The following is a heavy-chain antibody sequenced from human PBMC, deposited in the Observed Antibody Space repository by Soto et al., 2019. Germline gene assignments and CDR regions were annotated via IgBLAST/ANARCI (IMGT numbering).Heavy chain of an antibody. CDR3: AGGLDDFWSGYSVSRYFDY. J-gene: IGHJ4*02. CDR2: INHSGST. D-gene: IGHD3-3*01. Sequence: SETLSLTCAVYGGSFSGYYWSWIRQPPGKGLEWIGEINHSGSTNYNPSLKSRVTISVDTSKNQFSLKLSSVTAADTAVYYCAGGLDDFWSGYSVSRYFDYWGQGTLVTVSS. CDR1: GGSFSGYY. V-gene: IGHV4-34*01.